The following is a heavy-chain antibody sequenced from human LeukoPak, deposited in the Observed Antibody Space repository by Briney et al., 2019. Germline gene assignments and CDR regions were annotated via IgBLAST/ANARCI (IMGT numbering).Heavy chain of an antibody. J-gene: IGHJ4*02. CDR3: VAMPTAATEN. V-gene: IGHV1-8*02. CDR2: MNPNCGNT. D-gene: IGHD2-15*01. Sequence: GASVKVSCKASGYTFTSYDINWVRQATGQGLEWMGGMNPNCGNTDYAQKFQDRVTMTLDTSISTAYMELSRLTSDDTAVYYCVAMPTAATENWGQGTLVTVSS. CDR1: GYTFTSYD.